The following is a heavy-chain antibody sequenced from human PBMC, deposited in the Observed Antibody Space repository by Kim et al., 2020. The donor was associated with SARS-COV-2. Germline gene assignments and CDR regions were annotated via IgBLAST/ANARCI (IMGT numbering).Heavy chain of an antibody. CDR2: MNPNSGNT. CDR3: ARGVYDSSGYYYDY. Sequence: ASVKVSCKASGYTFTSYDINWVRQATGQGLEWMGWMNPNSGNTGYAQKFQGRVTMTRNTSLSTAYMELSSLRSEDTAVYYCARGVYDSSGYYYDYWGQGTLVTVSS. D-gene: IGHD3-22*01. CDR1: GYTFTSYD. V-gene: IGHV1-8*01. J-gene: IGHJ4*02.